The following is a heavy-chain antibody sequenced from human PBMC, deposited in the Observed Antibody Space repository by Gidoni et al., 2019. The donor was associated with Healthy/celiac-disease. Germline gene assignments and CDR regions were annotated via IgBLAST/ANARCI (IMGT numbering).Heavy chain of an antibody. J-gene: IGHJ4*02. Sequence: EVQLVESGGGLVQPGGSLRLSCAASGFTFISYWMSWVRQAPGKGLEWVANIKQDGSEKYYVDSVKGRFTISRDNAKNSLYLQMNSLRAEDTAVYYCARIVMDGYNKYYFDYWGQGTLVTVSS. D-gene: IGHD5-12*01. CDR3: ARIVMDGYNKYYFDY. CDR2: IKQDGSEK. V-gene: IGHV3-7*01. CDR1: GFTFISYW.